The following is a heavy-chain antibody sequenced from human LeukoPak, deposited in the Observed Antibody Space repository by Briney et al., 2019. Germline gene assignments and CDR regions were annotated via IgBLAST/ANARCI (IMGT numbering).Heavy chain of an antibody. CDR1: GFTFSSYW. Sequence: GGSLRLSCAASGFTFSSYWMHWVRQAPGKGLVWVSRINGAGSSISYADSVKGRVTISRDNAKNTLYLQMNNLRAEDTAVYYCARGGDYKNDYWGQGTLVTVSS. CDR3: ARGGDYKNDY. J-gene: IGHJ4*02. D-gene: IGHD4-17*01. CDR2: INGAGSSI. V-gene: IGHV3-74*01.